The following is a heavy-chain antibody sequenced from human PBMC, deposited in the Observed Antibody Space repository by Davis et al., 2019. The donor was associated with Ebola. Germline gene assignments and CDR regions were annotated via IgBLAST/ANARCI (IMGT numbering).Heavy chain of an antibody. V-gene: IGHV5-51*01. J-gene: IGHJ3*02. CDR3: ARLLGDYVHAFDI. Sequence: KVSCKGSGYSFTSYWIGWVRQMPGKGLEWMGIIYPGDSDTRYSPSFQGQVTISADKSISTAYLQWSSLKASDTAMYYCARLLGDYVHAFDIWGQGTMVTVSS. CDR2: IYPGDSDT. D-gene: IGHD4-17*01. CDR1: GYSFTSYW.